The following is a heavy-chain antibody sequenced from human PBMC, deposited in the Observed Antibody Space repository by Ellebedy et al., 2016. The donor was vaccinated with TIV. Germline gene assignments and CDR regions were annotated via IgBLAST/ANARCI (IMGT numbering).Heavy chain of an antibody. CDR2: IYYSGST. V-gene: IGHV4-59*01. CDR1: GGSISSYY. D-gene: IGHD5-12*01. J-gene: IGHJ4*02. Sequence: SETLSLTXTVSGGSISSYYWSWIRQPPGKGLEWIGYIYYSGSTNYNPSLKSRVTISVDTSKNQFSLKLSSVTAADTAVYYCARLRRGATTPDAPYYFDYWGQGTLVTVSS. CDR3: ARLRRGATTPDAPYYFDY.